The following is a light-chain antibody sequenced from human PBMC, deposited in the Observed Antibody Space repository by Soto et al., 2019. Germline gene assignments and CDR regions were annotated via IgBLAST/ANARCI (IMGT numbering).Light chain of an antibody. Sequence: DIVMTQSPDSLAVSLGERATINCKSSQSVLYSANNKNYLAWYQQKPGQPPKLLIYWASTRESGVPDRFSGSGSGTDFTRTISSLQAEDVAVYYCQQYYSTPITCGQGTRLEIK. CDR3: QQYYSTPIT. V-gene: IGKV4-1*01. CDR2: WAS. J-gene: IGKJ5*01. CDR1: QSVLYSANNKNY.